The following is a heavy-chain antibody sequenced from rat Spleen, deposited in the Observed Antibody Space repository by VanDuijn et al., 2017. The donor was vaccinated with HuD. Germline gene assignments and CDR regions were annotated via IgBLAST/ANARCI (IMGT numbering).Heavy chain of an antibody. D-gene: IGHD1-6*01. Sequence: EVQLVESGGGLVQPGRSLKLSCAVSGFSFSNSYMAWVRQAPAKGLEWVAYISTDGDTTYYRDSVKGRFTISRVNAKSTLYLQMDTLRSEDTATYYCARPSMDYFPPFAYWGHGTLVTVSS. J-gene: IGHJ3*01. CDR3: ARPSMDYFPPFAY. CDR1: GFSFSNSY. CDR2: ISTDGDTT. V-gene: IGHV5-25*01.